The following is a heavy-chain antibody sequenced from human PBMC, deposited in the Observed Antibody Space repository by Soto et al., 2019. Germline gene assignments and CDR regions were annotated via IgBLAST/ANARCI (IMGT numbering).Heavy chain of an antibody. J-gene: IGHJ4*02. D-gene: IGHD1-7*01. V-gene: IGHV4-4*02. CDR3: ASRDPGTSVDY. CDR2: IYRTGST. Sequence: PSETLSLTCTVSSGSIKTDVWWTWVRQPPGQGLEWIGEIYRTGSTNYNPSLKSRVTISLDKSENQFSLKVTSLTAADTAVYYCASRDPGTSVDYWGQGTLVTVSS. CDR1: SGSIKTDVW.